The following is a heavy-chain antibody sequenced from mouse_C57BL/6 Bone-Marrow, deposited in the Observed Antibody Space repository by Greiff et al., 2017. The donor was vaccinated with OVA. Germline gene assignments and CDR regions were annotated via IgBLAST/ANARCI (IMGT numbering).Heavy chain of an antibody. V-gene: IGHV5-6*01. Sequence: EVQGVESGGDLVKPGGSLKLSCAASGFTFSSYGMSWVRQTPDKRLEWVATISSGGSYTYYPDSVKGRFTISRDNAKNTLYRQMSSLKSEDTAMYYCARLSWAYFDYWGQGTTLTVSS. CDR3: ARLSWAYFDY. CDR1: GFTFSSYG. J-gene: IGHJ2*01. CDR2: ISSGGSYT. D-gene: IGHD1-1*01.